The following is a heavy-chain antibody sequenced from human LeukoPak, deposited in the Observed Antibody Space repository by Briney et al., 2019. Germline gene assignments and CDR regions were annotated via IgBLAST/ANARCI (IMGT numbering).Heavy chain of an antibody. V-gene: IGHV3-30*04. Sequence: GGSLRLSCAASGFTFSSYAMHWVRQAPGKGLEWVAAISYDGSNKYYADSVKGRFTISRDNSKNTLYLQMNSLRAEDTAVYYCARGSVVVIAPFHYWGQGTLVTVSS. J-gene: IGHJ4*02. CDR1: GFTFSSYA. D-gene: IGHD3-22*01. CDR3: ARGSVVVIAPFHY. CDR2: ISYDGSNK.